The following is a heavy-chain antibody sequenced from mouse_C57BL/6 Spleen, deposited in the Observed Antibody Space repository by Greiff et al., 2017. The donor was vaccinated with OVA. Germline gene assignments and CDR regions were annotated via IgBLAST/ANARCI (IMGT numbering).Heavy chain of an antibody. V-gene: IGHV1-55*01. CDR1: GYTFTSYW. Sequence: QVQLQQPGAELVKPGASVKMSCKASGYTFTSYWITWVKQRPGQGLEWIGDIYPGSGSTNYNEKFKSKATLTVDTSSSTAYMQLSSLTSEDSAVYYGARRRAYYSNPGYFDYWGQGTTLTVSS. CDR2: IYPGSGST. J-gene: IGHJ2*01. D-gene: IGHD2-5*01. CDR3: ARRRAYYSNPGYFDY.